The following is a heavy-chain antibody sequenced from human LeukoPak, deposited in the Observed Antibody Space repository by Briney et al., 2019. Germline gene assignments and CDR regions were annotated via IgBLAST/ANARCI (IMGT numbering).Heavy chain of an antibody. D-gene: IGHD1-26*01. CDR1: GVAITRYC. CDR3: ARLASGSYGPLTPFDY. J-gene: IGHJ4*02. Sequence: SETLSLSCSVSGVAITRYCWSWIRQSPGRGLEWIGDISYSGGTRYNPSFESRVTMSQDTSKNQFSLRLSSVTAADTAVYYSARLASGSYGPLTPFDYWGQGTLVTVSS. V-gene: IGHV4-59*08. CDR2: ISYSGGT.